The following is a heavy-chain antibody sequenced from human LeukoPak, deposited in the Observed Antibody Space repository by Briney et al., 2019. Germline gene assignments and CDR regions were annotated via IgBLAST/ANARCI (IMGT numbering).Heavy chain of an antibody. D-gene: IGHD3-22*01. CDR3: GLAAYYYDSSGSDDAFDI. CDR1: GFNFNNYA. J-gene: IGHJ3*02. V-gene: IGHV3-64D*08. CDR2: ISSNGGST. Sequence: GGSLRLSCSASGFNFNNYAMNWVRQAPGKGLENVSAISSNGGSTYYADSVKGRCTISRDNSKNTLYLQMSSLRAEDTAVYYCGLAAYYYDSSGSDDAFDIWGQGTMVIVSS.